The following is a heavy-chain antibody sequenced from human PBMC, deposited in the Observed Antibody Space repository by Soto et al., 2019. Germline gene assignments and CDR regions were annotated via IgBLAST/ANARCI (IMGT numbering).Heavy chain of an antibody. D-gene: IGHD6-13*01. J-gene: IGHJ4*02. CDR1: LFTFSSYT. CDR3: AKKASSWTDS. CDR2: IIISGGST. V-gene: IGHV3-23*01. Sequence: TGGALRLSCAASLFTFSSYTRNLVRQPPGKGLEWVSTIIISGGSTFYADSVKGRFTISRDNSKNTLYLQMNSLRAEDTAVYYCAKKASSWTDSWGQGTLVTVSS.